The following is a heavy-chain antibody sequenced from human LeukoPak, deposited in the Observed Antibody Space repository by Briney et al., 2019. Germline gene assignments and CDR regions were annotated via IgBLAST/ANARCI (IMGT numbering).Heavy chain of an antibody. CDR2: IYTSGST. Sequence: PSETLSLTCTVSGGSISSYYWSWIRQPAGKGLEWIGRIYTSGSTDYNPSLKSRVTTSVDTSKTQFSLKLTSVTTADTAVYYCARRLYGDWFDPWGQGTLVTVSS. V-gene: IGHV4-4*07. CDR1: GGSISSYY. J-gene: IGHJ5*02. CDR3: ARRLYGDWFDP. D-gene: IGHD3-10*02.